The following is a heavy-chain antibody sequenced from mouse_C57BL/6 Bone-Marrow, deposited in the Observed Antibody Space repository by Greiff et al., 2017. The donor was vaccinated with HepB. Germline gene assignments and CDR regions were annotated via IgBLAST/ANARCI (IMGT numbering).Heavy chain of an antibody. J-gene: IGHJ2*01. V-gene: IGHV5-4*03. CDR3: ASYDYDAGYFDF. CDR1: GFTFSSYA. CDR2: ISDGGSYT. D-gene: IGHD2-4*01. Sequence: EVKLVESGGGLVKPGGSLKLSCAASGFTFSSYAMSWVRQTPEKRLEWVATISDGGSYTYYPDNVKGRFTISRDNAKNNLYLQMSHLKSEDTAMYYWASYDYDAGYFDFGGQGTTLTVSA.